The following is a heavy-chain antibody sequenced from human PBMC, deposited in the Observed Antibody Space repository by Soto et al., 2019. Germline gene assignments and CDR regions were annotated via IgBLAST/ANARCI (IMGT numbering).Heavy chain of an antibody. CDR3: ARDQNRYDSSGYYWEYFDY. D-gene: IGHD3-22*01. V-gene: IGHV1-69*06. CDR2: IIPIFGTA. CDR1: GGTLSSYA. Sequence: GASVKVSCKASGGTLSSYAISWVRQAPGQGLEWMGGIIPIFGTANYAQKFQGRVTITADKSTSTAYMELSSLRSEDTAVYYCARDQNRYDSSGYYWEYFDYWGQGTLVTVS. J-gene: IGHJ4*02.